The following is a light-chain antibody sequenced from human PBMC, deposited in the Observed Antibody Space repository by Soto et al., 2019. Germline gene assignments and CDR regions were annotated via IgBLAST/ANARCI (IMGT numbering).Light chain of an antibody. CDR2: DAS. V-gene: IGKV3-20*01. CDR1: QSVRGTS. Sequence: IVLTQSPGTLSLSPGERATLSCRASQSVRGTSLAWYQQSPGLPPRLLIYDASTRATGIPDRFSGSGSGTDFTLTISRLEPEDFSVYFCQQYGTSPQTFGQGTKVEIK. CDR3: QQYGTSPQT. J-gene: IGKJ1*01.